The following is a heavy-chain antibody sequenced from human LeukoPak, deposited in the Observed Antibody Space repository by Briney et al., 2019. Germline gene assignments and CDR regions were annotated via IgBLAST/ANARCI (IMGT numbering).Heavy chain of an antibody. CDR3: ARDGRYCSSTSCYMLDY. CDR2: INPNSGGT. CDR1: GYTFTGYY. V-gene: IGHV1-2*02. D-gene: IGHD2-2*02. Sequence: ASVTVSCKASGYTFTGYYMHWVRQAPRQGLEWMGWINPNSGGTNYAQKFQGRVTMTRDTSISTAYMELSRLRSDDTAVYYCARDGRYCSSTSCYMLDYWGQGTLVTVSS. J-gene: IGHJ4*02.